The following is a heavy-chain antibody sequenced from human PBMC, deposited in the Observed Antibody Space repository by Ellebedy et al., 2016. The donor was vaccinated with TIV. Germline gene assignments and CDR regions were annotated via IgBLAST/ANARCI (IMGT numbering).Heavy chain of an antibody. Sequence: SVKVSXXASGGTFSSYAISWVRQAPGQGLEWMGRIIPILGIANYAQKFQGRVTITADKSTSTAYMELSSLRSEDTAVYYCARQPGSPDAFDIWGQGTMVTVSS. J-gene: IGHJ3*02. D-gene: IGHD1-14*01. CDR2: IIPILGIA. V-gene: IGHV1-69*04. CDR1: GGTFSSYA. CDR3: ARQPGSPDAFDI.